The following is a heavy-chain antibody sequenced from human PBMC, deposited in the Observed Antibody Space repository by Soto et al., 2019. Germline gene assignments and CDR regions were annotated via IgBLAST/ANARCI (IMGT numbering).Heavy chain of an antibody. J-gene: IGHJ6*02. D-gene: IGHD5-12*01. CDR1: GGSISSYY. V-gene: IGHV4-59*01. Sequence: QVQLQESGPGLVKPSETLSLTCTVSGGSISSYYWSWIRQPPGKGLEWIGYIYYSGSTNYNPSLKSRVTISVDTSKNQFSLKLSSVTAADTAVYYCARDSMATTPIGAYYYYGMDVWGQGTTVTVSS. CDR3: ARDSMATTPIGAYYYYGMDV. CDR2: IYYSGST.